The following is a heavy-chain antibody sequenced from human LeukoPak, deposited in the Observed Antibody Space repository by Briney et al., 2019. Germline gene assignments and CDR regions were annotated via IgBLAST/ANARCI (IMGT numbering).Heavy chain of an antibody. CDR2: IYYSGST. CDR1: GGSISSGDYY. V-gene: IGHV4-30-4*01. Sequence: SETLSLTRTVSGGSISSGDYYWSWIRQPPGKGLEWIGHIYYSGSTYYNPSLKSRVTISVDTSKNQFSLKLSSVTAADTAVYYCARVTITMVRGVPSPRNYYYYGMDVWGKGTTVTVSS. J-gene: IGHJ6*04. D-gene: IGHD3-10*01. CDR3: ARVTITMVRGVPSPRNYYYYGMDV.